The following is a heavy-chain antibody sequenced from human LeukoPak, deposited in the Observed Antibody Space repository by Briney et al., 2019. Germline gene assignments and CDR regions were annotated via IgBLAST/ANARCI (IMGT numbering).Heavy chain of an antibody. V-gene: IGHV3-7*01. Sequence: PGGSLRLSCAASGFTFSSYWMSWVRQAPGKGLEWVANIKQDGSEKYYVDSVKGRFTISRDNAKNSLYLQMNSLRAEDTAVYYCARGQIGFVEGGTFDYWGQGTLVTVSS. CDR3: ARGQIGFVEGGTFDY. CDR1: GFTFSSYW. J-gene: IGHJ4*02. CDR2: IKQDGSEK. D-gene: IGHD3-3*02.